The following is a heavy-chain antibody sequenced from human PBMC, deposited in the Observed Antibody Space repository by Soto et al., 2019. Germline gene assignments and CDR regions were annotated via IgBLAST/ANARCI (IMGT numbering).Heavy chain of an antibody. J-gene: IGHJ6*02. Sequence: PGGSLRLSCAASGFTFDDYAMHWVRQAPGKGLEWVSGISWNSGTIAYADSVKGRFTISRDNAKNSLYLQMNSLRSEDTALYYCAKDWKANYYHGMDVWGQGTTVTVSS. D-gene: IGHD1-1*01. V-gene: IGHV3-9*01. CDR3: AKDWKANYYHGMDV. CDR2: ISWNSGTI. CDR1: GFTFDDYA.